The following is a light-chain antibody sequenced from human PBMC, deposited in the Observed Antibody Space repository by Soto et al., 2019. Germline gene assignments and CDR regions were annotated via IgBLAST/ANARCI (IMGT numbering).Light chain of an antibody. CDR2: DAS. Sequence: EMVLTQAPGTLSLSPGERAALACRASQSVSSSYLAWYQQKPGQAPRLLIYDASNRATGIPARFSGSGFGTDFPLTIRSLDPEEFAVYYCQQRSNWPLITFGQGTRLEIK. J-gene: IGKJ5*01. CDR1: QSVSSSY. CDR3: QQRSNWPLIT. V-gene: IGKV3D-20*02.